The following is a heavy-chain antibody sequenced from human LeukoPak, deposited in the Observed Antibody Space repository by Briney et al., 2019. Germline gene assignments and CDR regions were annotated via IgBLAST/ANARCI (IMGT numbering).Heavy chain of an antibody. CDR2: IHYGGTT. V-gene: IGHV4-59*01. D-gene: IGHD6-19*01. CDR1: GGPLSSYY. J-gene: IGHJ5*02. Sequence: SETLSLTCTVSGGPLSSYYWSWLRQPPGKGLEWIGYIHYGGTTYYNPSLKSRVTISLDTSKNQFSLRVDFVTAADTAVYYCARRGAVAGTFDPWGXXXLXTVSS. CDR3: ARRGAVAGTFDP.